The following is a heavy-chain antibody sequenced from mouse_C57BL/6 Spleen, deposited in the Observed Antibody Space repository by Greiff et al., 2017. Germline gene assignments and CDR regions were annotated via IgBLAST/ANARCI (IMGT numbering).Heavy chain of an antibody. Sequence: QVQLQQPGPELVKPGDSVKLSCKASGYTFTSYWMHWVKQRPGQGLEWIGNISPINGGTKYNENVKIKATLTVDKSSSTAYMPLSSLTSEDSAVYYCARWYFDYWGQGTTLTVAS. J-gene: IGHJ2*01. CDR2: ISPINGGT. V-gene: IGHV1-53*01. CDR1: GYTFTSYW. CDR3: ARWYFDY.